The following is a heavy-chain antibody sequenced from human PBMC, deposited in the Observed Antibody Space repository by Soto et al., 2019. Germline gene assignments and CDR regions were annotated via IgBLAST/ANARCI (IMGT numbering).Heavy chain of an antibody. V-gene: IGHV1-69*13. CDR2: IIPIFGTA. CDR3: ARPMTTGNYYYGMDV. J-gene: IGHJ6*02. D-gene: IGHD3-22*01. CDR1: GGTFSSYA. Sequence: ASVKVSCKASGGTFSSYAISWVRQAPGQGLEWMGGIIPIFGTANYAQKFQGRVTITADESTSTAYMELSSLRSEDTAVYYCARPMTTGNYYYGMDVWGQGTTVTVSS.